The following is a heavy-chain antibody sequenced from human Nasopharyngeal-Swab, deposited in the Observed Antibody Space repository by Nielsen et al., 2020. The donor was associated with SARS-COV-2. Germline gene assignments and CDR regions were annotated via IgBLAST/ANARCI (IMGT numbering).Heavy chain of an antibody. Sequence: GESLKISCAASGFTFSSYWMHWVRQAPGKGLVWVSRINSDGSSTSYADSVKGRFTISRDNSKNTLYLQMNSLRAEDTAVYYCATQITMVRERILDYWGQGTLVTVSS. D-gene: IGHD3-10*01. CDR1: GFTFSSYW. V-gene: IGHV3-74*01. J-gene: IGHJ4*02. CDR2: INSDGSST. CDR3: ATQITMVRERILDY.